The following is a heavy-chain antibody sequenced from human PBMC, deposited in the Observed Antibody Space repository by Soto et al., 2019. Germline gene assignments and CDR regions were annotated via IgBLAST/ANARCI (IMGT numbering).Heavy chain of an antibody. J-gene: IGHJ4*02. V-gene: IGHV2-5*02. Sequence: SGPTLVNPTQTLTLTCSFSGFSLSTTGVAVGWIRQPPGKALEWLALIYWDDDKRYSPSLKSRLTITKDTSKNQVVLTMTNMDTVDTATYYCARTPNYGPRFDYWGQGTLVTVSS. D-gene: IGHD1-7*01. CDR3: ARTPNYGPRFDY. CDR1: GFSLSTTGVA. CDR2: IYWDDDK.